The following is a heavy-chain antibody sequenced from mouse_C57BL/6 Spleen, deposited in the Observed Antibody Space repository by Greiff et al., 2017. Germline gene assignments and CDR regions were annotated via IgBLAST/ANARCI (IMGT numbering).Heavy chain of an antibody. CDR1: GYAFSSSW. V-gene: IGHV1-82*01. CDR3: ARARLGRGEPYYFDY. J-gene: IGHJ2*01. CDR2: IYPGDGDT. Sequence: VQLQQSGPELVKPGASVKISCKASGYAFSSSWMNWVKQRPGKGLEWIGRIYPGDGDTNYNGKFKGKATLTADKSSSTAYMQLSSLTSEDSAVYFCARARLGRGEPYYFDYWGQGTTLTVSS. D-gene: IGHD4-1*01.